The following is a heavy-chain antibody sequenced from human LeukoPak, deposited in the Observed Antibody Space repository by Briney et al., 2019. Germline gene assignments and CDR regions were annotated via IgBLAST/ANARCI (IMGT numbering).Heavy chain of an antibody. CDR1: GYIFTSSY. CDR3: ASQGYCSSTSCHLFDY. Sequence: SVKVSCKASGYIFTSSYIHWVRQAPGQGLEWMGGIIPIFGTANYAQKFQGRVTITADKSTSTAYMELSSLRSEDTAVYYCASQGYCSSTSCHLFDYWGQGTLVTVSS. CDR2: IIPIFGTA. V-gene: IGHV1-69*06. D-gene: IGHD2-2*01. J-gene: IGHJ4*02.